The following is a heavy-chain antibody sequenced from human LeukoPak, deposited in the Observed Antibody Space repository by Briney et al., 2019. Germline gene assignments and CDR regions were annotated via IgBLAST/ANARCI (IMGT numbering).Heavy chain of an antibody. CDR3: ARDRGCSSTSCPFFDYYMDV. Sequence: ASVKVSCKASGYTFTSYGISWVRQAPGQGLEWMGWISAYNGNTNYAQKLQGRVTMTTDTSTSTAYMELRSLRSDDTAVYYCARDRGCSSTSCPFFDYYMDVWGKGITVTVSS. D-gene: IGHD2-2*01. V-gene: IGHV1-18*01. CDR2: ISAYNGNT. J-gene: IGHJ6*03. CDR1: GYTFTSYG.